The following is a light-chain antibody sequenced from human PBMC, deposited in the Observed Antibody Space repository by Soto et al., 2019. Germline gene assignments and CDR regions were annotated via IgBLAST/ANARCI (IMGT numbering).Light chain of an antibody. CDR1: QSVLYRSNNKNH. CDR2: WAS. J-gene: IGKJ3*01. CDR3: QQRDNWPPT. Sequence: DIVMTQSPDSLAVSLGERATINCKSSQSVLYRSNNKNHLAWYQQKPGQPPRLVIYWASTRESGVPDRFSGSGSGTDFTLTISSLQAEDVAVYYCQQRDNWPPTFGPGTKVDIK. V-gene: IGKV4-1*01.